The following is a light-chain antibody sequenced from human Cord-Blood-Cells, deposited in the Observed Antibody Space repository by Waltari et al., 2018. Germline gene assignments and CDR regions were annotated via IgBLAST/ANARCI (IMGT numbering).Light chain of an antibody. V-gene: IGLV2-14*01. CDR2: EVS. J-gene: IGLJ1*01. Sequence: QSALTQPASVSGSPGQSITISCTATSSDVGGYNYVSWYQQHPGKAPKLRIYEVSNRPSGVSNRFSGSKSGNTASLTISGLQAEDEADYYCSSYTSSSTLVFGTGTKVTVL. CDR1: SSDVGGYNY. CDR3: SSYTSSSTLV.